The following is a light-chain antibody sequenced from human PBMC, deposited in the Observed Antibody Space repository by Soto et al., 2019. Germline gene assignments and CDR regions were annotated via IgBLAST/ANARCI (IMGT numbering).Light chain of an antibody. J-gene: IGKJ1*01. CDR1: QSVSTN. Sequence: EIVMTQSPATLSLPPGERATLSFRASQSVSTNFAWYQQKPGQAPRLLIYGASTRATAVPARFTASGSGTEFTLTISSLQSEDFAVYYCQQYNTWPRTFGQGTKVDI. CDR2: GAS. CDR3: QQYNTWPRT. V-gene: IGKV3-15*01.